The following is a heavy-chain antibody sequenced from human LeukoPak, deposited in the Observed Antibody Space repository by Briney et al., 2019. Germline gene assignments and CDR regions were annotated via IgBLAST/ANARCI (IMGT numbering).Heavy chain of an antibody. CDR1: GFTFSSYS. Sequence: PGGSLRLSCAASGFTFSSYSMNWVRQAPGKGLEWVSVIYSGGSTYYADSVKGRFTISRDNSKNTLYLQMNSLRAEDTAVYYCARDNANYYDSSGYLFDYWGQGTLVTVSS. D-gene: IGHD3-22*01. CDR3: ARDNANYYDSSGYLFDY. V-gene: IGHV3-66*01. CDR2: IYSGGST. J-gene: IGHJ4*02.